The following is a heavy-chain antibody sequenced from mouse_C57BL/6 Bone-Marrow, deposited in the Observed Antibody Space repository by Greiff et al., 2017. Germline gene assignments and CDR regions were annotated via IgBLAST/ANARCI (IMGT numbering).Heavy chain of an antibody. Sequence: EVQLQQSGPELVKPGASVKISCKASGYTFTDYYMNWVKQSHGKSLEWIGDIHPNNGGTSYNQKFKGKATLTVDKSSSTAYMELRSLTSEDSAVYYCASHYYGSSPGAYWGQGTLVTVSA. CDR1: GYTFTDYY. CDR2: IHPNNGGT. D-gene: IGHD1-1*01. CDR3: ASHYYGSSPGAY. J-gene: IGHJ3*01. V-gene: IGHV1-26*01.